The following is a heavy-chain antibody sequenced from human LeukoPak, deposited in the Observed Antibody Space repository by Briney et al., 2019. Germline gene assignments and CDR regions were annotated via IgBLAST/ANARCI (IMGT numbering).Heavy chain of an antibody. J-gene: IGHJ4*02. D-gene: IGHD2/OR15-2a*01. CDR1: GGSISSGGYY. CDR3: AGRIYLDY. CDR2: IYHSGST. V-gene: IGHV4-30-2*01. Sequence: PSETLSLTCTVSGGSISSGGYYWGWIRQPPGKGLEWIGYIYHSGSTYYNPSLKSRVTISVDRSKNQFSLKLSSVTAADTAVYYCAGRIYLDYWGQGTLVTVSS.